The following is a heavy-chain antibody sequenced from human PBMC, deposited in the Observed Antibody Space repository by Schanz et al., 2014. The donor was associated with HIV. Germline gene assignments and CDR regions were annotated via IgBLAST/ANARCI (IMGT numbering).Heavy chain of an antibody. D-gene: IGHD3-3*01. CDR2: ISFDGTFQ. CDR1: GFTFTNYG. CDR3: AKRIIFGVVFPANFDY. Sequence: QVQLVESGGGVVQPGKSLRLSCAASGFTFTNYGMHWVRQTPGKGLEWVTFISFDGTFQYYADSVKGRFTISRDNSKNTLYLQMNSLRAEDTAVYYCAKRIIFGVVFPANFDYWGQGTLVTVSS. V-gene: IGHV3-30*19. J-gene: IGHJ4*02.